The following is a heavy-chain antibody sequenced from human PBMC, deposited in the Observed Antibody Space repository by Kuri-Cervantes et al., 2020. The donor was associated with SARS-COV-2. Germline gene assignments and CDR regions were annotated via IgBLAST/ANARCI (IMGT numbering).Heavy chain of an antibody. J-gene: IGHJ6*02. CDR2: ISYDGSNK. CDR1: GFTFSSYA. CDR3: ARSGVTVGATSSYYYYYGMDV. Sequence: GGSLRLSCAASGFTFSSYAMHWVRQAPGKGLEWVAVISYDGSNKYYVDSVKGRFTISRDNSKNTLYLQMNSLRAEDTAVYYCARSGVTVGATSSYYYYYGMDVWGQGTTVTVSS. D-gene: IGHD1-26*01. V-gene: IGHV3-30-3*01.